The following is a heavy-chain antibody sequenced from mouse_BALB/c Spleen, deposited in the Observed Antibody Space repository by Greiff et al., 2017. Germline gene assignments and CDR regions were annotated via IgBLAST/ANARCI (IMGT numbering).Heavy chain of an antibody. CDR3: AREVYYDYDFDY. D-gene: IGHD2-4*01. V-gene: IGHV3-2*02. CDR2: ISYSGST. CDR1: GYSITSDYA. J-gene: IGHJ2*01. Sequence: VQLKESGPGLVKPSQSLSLTCTVTGYSITSDYAWNWIRQFPGNKLEWMGYISYSGSTSYNPSLKSRISITRDTSKNQFFLQLNSVTTEDTATYYCAREVYYDYDFDYWGQGTTLTVSS.